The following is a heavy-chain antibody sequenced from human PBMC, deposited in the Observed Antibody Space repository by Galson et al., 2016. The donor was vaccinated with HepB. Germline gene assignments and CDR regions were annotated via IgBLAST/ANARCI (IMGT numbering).Heavy chain of an antibody. CDR3: ARGGYYDSSGSLRY. V-gene: IGHV1-46*01. CDR1: GYTFTRYY. D-gene: IGHD3-22*01. J-gene: IGHJ4*02. Sequence: SCKASGYTFTRYYIHWVRQAPGQGLEWMGVINPSGGSTKDTQKFQGRVTMTRDTSTTTVYMELSSLRSEDTAVYFCARGGYYDSSGSLRYWGQGTLVIVSP. CDR2: INPSGGST.